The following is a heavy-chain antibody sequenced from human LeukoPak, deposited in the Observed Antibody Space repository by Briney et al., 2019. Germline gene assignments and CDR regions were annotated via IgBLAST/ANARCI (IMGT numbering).Heavy chain of an antibody. J-gene: IGHJ5*02. Sequence: PGGSLRLSCAASGFTLTTYAMTWVRQAPGKGLEWVSGITASGPTTYYADSVKGRFTISRDNSKNTLYQQMNSLRAEDTAVYYCAKLGIVGNWFDPWGQGTLVTVTS. CDR3: AKLGIVGNWFDP. V-gene: IGHV3-23*01. D-gene: IGHD3-22*01. CDR1: GFTLTTYA. CDR2: ITASGPTT.